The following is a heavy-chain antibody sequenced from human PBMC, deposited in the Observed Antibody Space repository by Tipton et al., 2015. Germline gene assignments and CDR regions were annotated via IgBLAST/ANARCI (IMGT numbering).Heavy chain of an antibody. CDR3: LTGYCSAGSCYRYYGMDV. Sequence: TLSLTCFVSGGSITTTSYYWGWIRQPPGKGLDWIGSIYHSGSTYYNPSFKNRVTISVDTSKNQLSLKLSSVTAADTALYYCLTGYCSAGSCYRYYGMDVWGQGTTVTVSS. CDR2: IYHSGST. D-gene: IGHD2-15*01. CDR1: GGSITTTSYY. J-gene: IGHJ6*02. V-gene: IGHV4-39*01.